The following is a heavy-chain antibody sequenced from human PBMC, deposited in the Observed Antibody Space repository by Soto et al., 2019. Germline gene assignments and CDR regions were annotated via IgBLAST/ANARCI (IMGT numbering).Heavy chain of an antibody. CDR1: GGSISSSNW. CDR3: ARDLGDFWSGYNYYYYGMDV. V-gene: IGHV4-4*02. CDR2: IYHSGST. J-gene: IGHJ6*02. D-gene: IGHD3-3*01. Sequence: SETLSLTCAVSGGSISSSNWWSWVRQPPGKGLEWIGEIYHSGSTDYNPSLKSRVTISVDKSKNQFSLKLSSVTAADTAVYYCARDLGDFWSGYNYYYYGMDVWGQGTTVTVSS.